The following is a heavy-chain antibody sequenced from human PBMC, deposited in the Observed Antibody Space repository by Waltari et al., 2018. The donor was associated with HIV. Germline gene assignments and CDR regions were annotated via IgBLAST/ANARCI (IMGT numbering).Heavy chain of an antibody. Sequence: QVQLVESGGGVVQPGRSLRLSCAASGFTFSNFAMHWVRQAPGKGLEGVAVIWYDGEKKYYADSVKGRFTISRDNSKNTLYLQMNSLRVEDTAVYYCARGGYYYDISGYYHYWGQGTLVTVSS. CDR1: GFTFSNFA. J-gene: IGHJ4*02. CDR2: IWYDGEKK. D-gene: IGHD3-22*01. CDR3: ARGGYYYDISGYYHY. V-gene: IGHV3-33*01.